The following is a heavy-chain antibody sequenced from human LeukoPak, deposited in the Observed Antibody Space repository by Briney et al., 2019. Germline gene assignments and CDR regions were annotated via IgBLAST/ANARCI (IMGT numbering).Heavy chain of an antibody. CDR1: GYTFTGYY. J-gene: IGHJ3*02. Sequence: ASVKVSCKASGYTFTGYYMHWVRQAPGQGLEWMGWINPNSGGTNYAQKFQGRVTMTRDTSISTAYMELSRLRSDDTAVYYCARDSGNYTAYAFDIWGQGTMVTVSS. D-gene: IGHD1-26*01. CDR2: INPNSGGT. CDR3: ARDSGNYTAYAFDI. V-gene: IGHV1-2*02.